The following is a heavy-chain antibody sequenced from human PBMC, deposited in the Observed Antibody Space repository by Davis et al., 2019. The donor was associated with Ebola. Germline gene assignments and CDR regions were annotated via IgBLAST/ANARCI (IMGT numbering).Heavy chain of an antibody. D-gene: IGHD2-2*01. J-gene: IGHJ3*02. Sequence: PSETLSLTCAVSGGSISSGGYSWSWIRQPPGKGLEWIGYIYHSGSTYYNPSLKSRVTISVDRSKNQFSLKLSSVTAADTAVYYCARYQLLLDAFDIWGQGTMVTVSS. CDR3: ARYQLLLDAFDI. CDR1: GGSISSGGYS. CDR2: IYHSGST. V-gene: IGHV4-30-2*01.